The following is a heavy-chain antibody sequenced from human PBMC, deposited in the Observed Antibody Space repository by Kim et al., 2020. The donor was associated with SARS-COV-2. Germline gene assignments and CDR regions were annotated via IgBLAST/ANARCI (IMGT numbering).Heavy chain of an antibody. Sequence: GGSLRLSCAASGFTFSSYAMSWVRQAPGKGPEWVSLVSGSGGSTYHADSVKGRFAISRDNSKKTLYLQMNSLRAADTALYYCAKGERNNWSFFDYWGQGT. CDR2: VSGSGGST. D-gene: IGHD1-1*01. CDR3: AKGERNNWSFFDY. J-gene: IGHJ4*02. CDR1: GFTFSSYA. V-gene: IGHV3-23*01.